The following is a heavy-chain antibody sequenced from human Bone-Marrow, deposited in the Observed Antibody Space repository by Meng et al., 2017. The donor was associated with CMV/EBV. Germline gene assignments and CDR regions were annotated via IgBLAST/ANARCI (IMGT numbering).Heavy chain of an antibody. V-gene: IGHV3-74*01. CDR2: INSDGSST. D-gene: IGHD2-8*01. J-gene: IGHJ4*02. CDR3: TRGVYCTNGVCYGRVSNMESDY. Sequence: GGSLRLSCAASGFTFSSYWMHWVRQAPGKGLVWVSRINSDGSSTSYADSVKGRFTISRDNAKNTLYLQMNSLRAEDTAVYYCTRGVYCTNGVCYGRVSNMESDYWGQGTLVTVAS. CDR1: GFTFSSYW.